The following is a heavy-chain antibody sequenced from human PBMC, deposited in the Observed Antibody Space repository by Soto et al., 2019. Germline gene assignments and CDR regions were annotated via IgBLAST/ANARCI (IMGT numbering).Heavy chain of an antibody. CDR3: ARSYSNYGRVWFDP. CDR1: GGSISSHY. V-gene: IGHV4-59*11. Sequence: SETLSLTCTVSGGSISSHYWSWIRQPPGKGLEWIGYIYYSGSTNYNPSLKSRVTISVDTSKNQFSLKLSSVTAADTAVYYCARSYSNYGRVWFDPWGQGTLVTVSS. J-gene: IGHJ5*02. CDR2: IYYSGST. D-gene: IGHD4-4*01.